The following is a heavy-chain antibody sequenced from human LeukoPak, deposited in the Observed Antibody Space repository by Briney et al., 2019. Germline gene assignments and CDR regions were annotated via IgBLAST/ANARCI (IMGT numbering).Heavy chain of an antibody. CDR1: GFTASSNY. J-gene: IGHJ6*02. CDR3: ARDSIGALYYYYYGMDV. D-gene: IGHD1-26*01. V-gene: IGHV3-66*01. Sequence: GGSLRLSCAASGFTASSNYMSWVRQAPGKGLEWVSVIYSGGSTYYADSVKGRFTISRDNSKNTLYLQMNSLRAEDTAVYYCARDSIGALYYYYYGMDVWGQGTTVTVSS. CDR2: IYSGGST.